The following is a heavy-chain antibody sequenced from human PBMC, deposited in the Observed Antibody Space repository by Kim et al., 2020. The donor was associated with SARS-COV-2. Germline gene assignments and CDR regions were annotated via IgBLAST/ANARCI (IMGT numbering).Heavy chain of an antibody. Sequence: SVKVSCKASGGTFSSYAISWVRQAPGQGLEWMGGIIPIFDTANYAQKFQGRVTITADESTSTAYMELSSLRSEDTAVYYCARNIVVVVAATPVYYYYGMDVWGQGTTVTVSS. D-gene: IGHD2-15*01. J-gene: IGHJ6*02. V-gene: IGHV1-69*13. CDR3: ARNIVVVVAATPVYYYYGMDV. CDR1: GGTFSSYA. CDR2: IIPIFDTA.